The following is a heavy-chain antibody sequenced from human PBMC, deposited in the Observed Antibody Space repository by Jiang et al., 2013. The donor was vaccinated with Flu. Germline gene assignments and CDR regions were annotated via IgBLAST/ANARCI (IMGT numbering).Heavy chain of an antibody. CDR1: GGAFRSYV. J-gene: IGHJ6*04. Sequence: EVKKPGSSVKVACKLSGGAFRSYVISWVRQAPGQGLEWMGGIIPMFGTPKYAQNFQGRVTITADESTSTAYMELSSLRSEDTAVFYCVVNYYDSSGYYPYYYYYGMDVWGKGTTVTVSS. CDR2: IIPMFGTP. CDR3: VVNYYDSSGYYPYYYYYGMDV. D-gene: IGHD3-22*01. V-gene: IGHV1-69*01.